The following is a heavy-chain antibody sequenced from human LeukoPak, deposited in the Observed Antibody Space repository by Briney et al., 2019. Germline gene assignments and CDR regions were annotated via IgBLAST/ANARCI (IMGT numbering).Heavy chain of an antibody. D-gene: IGHD4-17*01. CDR1: GFTFSSYW. CDR3: SKKGQNEDYGKPD. Sequence: GGSLRLSCAASGFTFSSYWMHWVRQAPGKGLVWVSRINSDGSSTSYADSVRGRFTTSRDNSRSTLYLQMNSLRAEDTAVYYCSKKGQNEDYGKPDWGQGTLVTVSS. V-gene: IGHV3-74*01. J-gene: IGHJ4*02. CDR2: INSDGSST.